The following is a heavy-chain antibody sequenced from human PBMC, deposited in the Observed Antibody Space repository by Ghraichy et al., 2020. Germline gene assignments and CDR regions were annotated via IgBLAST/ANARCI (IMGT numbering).Heavy chain of an antibody. J-gene: IGHJ6*02. V-gene: IGHV4-59*08. CDR2: IYYSGST. Sequence: SETLSLTCTVSGGSISSYYWSWIRQPPGKGLEWIGYIYYSGSTNYNPSLKSRVTISVDTSKNQFSLKLSSVTAADTAVYYCAGMNVVPAAMRGYYYYYGMDVWGQGTTVTVSS. D-gene: IGHD2-2*01. CDR1: GGSISSYY. CDR3: AGMNVVPAAMRGYYYYYGMDV.